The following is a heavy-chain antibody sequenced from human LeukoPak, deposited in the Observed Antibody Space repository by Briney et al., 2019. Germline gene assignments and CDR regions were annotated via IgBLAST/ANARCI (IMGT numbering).Heavy chain of an antibody. CDR1: GGSISSYY. CDR3: AREDYGVIGD. CDR2: IYYSGST. D-gene: IGHD4-17*01. J-gene: IGHJ4*02. Sequence: PSETLSLTCTVSGGSISSYYWSWIRQPPGKGLEWIGYIYYSGSTNYNPSLKSRVTISVDTSKNQFSLKLSSVTAADTAVYYCAREDYGVIGDWGQGTLVTVSS. V-gene: IGHV4-59*01.